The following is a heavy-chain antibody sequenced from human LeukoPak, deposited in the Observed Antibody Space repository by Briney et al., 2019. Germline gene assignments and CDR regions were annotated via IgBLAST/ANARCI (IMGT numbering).Heavy chain of an antibody. Sequence: GGSLRLSCAASGFTFSHYTMNWVRQAPAKGVEGVSSITALSSYIYYADSVKGRFTISRDNANNSLYLQMTSLRAEDTAVYYCARVGGTGWYHDDYWGQGTLVTVSS. V-gene: IGHV3-21*01. J-gene: IGHJ4*02. D-gene: IGHD6-19*01. CDR1: GFTFSHYT. CDR2: ITALSSYI. CDR3: ARVGGTGWYHDDY.